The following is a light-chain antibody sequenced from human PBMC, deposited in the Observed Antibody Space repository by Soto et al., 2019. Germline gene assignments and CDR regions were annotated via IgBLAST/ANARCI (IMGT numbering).Light chain of an antibody. CDR1: SSNIGRDY. CDR3: CSYAGSYTYV. Sequence: QSVLTQPPSVSGTPGQRVNISCSGSSSNIGRDYVYWYQQFPGTAPKLLIYRGNQRPSGVPDRFSGSKSGKTASLTISGLQAEDEAEYYCCSYAGSYTYVFGTETKLTVL. J-gene: IGLJ1*01. CDR2: RGN. V-gene: IGLV1-47*01.